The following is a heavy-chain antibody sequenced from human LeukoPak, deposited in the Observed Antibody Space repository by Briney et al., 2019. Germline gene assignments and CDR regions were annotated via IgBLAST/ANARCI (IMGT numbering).Heavy chain of an antibody. V-gene: IGHV3-7*01. D-gene: IGHD4-11*01. CDR3: ARAGDVVTVTTNPFDS. J-gene: IGHJ4*02. Sequence: GGSLRLSCAASGFTFSSYWMSWVRQAPGKGLEWVANIKQDGSEKYYVDSVKGRFTISRDNAKNSLYLQMNSLRAEDTAVYYCARAGDVVTVTTNPFDSWGQGTLVTVSS. CDR1: GFTFSSYW. CDR2: IKQDGSEK.